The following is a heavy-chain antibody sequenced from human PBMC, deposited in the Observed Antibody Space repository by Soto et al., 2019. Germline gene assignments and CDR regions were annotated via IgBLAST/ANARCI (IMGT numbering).Heavy chain of an antibody. CDR1: GYTFTSYA. D-gene: IGHD1-26*01. J-gene: IGHJ4*02. CDR3: ARGVGATPIARFDY. Sequence: ASVKVSCKASGYTFTSYAMHWVRQAPGQRLEWMGWINAGNGNTKYSQKFQGRVTITGDTSASTAYMELSSLRSEDTAVYYCARGVGATPIARFDYWGQGTLVTVSS. V-gene: IGHV1-3*01. CDR2: INAGNGNT.